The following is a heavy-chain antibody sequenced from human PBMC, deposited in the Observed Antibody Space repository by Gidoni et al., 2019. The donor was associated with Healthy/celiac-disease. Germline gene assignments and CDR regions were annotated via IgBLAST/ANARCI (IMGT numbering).Heavy chain of an antibody. D-gene: IGHD3-22*01. CDR2: ISSSSSYI. J-gene: IGHJ4*02. CDR3: ARDRGNYYDSSGYCEFDY. V-gene: IGHV3-21*01. Sequence: QAPGKGLEWVSSISSSSSYIYYADSVKGRFTISRDNAKNSLYLQMNSLRAEDTAVYYCARDRGNYYDSSGYCEFDYWGQGTLVTVSS.